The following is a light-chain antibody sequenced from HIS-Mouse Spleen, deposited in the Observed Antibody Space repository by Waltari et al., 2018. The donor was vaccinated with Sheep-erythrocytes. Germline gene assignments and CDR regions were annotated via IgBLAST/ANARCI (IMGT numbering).Light chain of an antibody. CDR2: DAS. V-gene: IGKV1D-13*01. J-gene: IGKJ1*01. CDR1: QGISSA. CDR3: QQFNNYPRT. Sequence: AIQLTQAPSSLSASVGDRVTITCRASQGISSALAWYQQKPGKAPKLLIYDASSLASGVPARFSGSGSGTEFTLTISSLQPEDFATYYCQQFNNYPRTFGQGTKVEIK.